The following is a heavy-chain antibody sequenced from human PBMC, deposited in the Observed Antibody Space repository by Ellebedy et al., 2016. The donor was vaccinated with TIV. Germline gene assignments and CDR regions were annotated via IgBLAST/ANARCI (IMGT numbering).Heavy chain of an antibody. CDR3: VGVTDTSGSPDY. CDR1: GFSFNNPN. Sequence: GESLKISCAASGFSFNNPNMNWVRQAPGKGLEWVSSIRSSVNYIYYAHSVKDRFIISRDNARNSVYLQMTSLRVDDTAVYYCVGVTDTSGSPDYWGQGTLVTVSP. V-gene: IGHV3-21*01. J-gene: IGHJ4*02. CDR2: IRSSVNYI. D-gene: IGHD3-22*01.